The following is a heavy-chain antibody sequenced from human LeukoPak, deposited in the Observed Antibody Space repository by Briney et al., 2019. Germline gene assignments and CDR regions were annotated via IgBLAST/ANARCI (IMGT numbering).Heavy chain of an antibody. V-gene: IGHV1-69*05. CDR1: GGTFSSYA. J-gene: IGHJ4*02. D-gene: IGHD2-2*01. Sequence: SVKVSCKASGGTFSSYAISLVRQAPGQGLEWMGGIIPIFGTANYAQKFQGRVTITTDESTSTAYMELSSLRSEDTAVYYCAWCGDSTSCYDLDYWGQGTLVTVSS. CDR2: IIPIFGTA. CDR3: AWCGDSTSCYDLDY.